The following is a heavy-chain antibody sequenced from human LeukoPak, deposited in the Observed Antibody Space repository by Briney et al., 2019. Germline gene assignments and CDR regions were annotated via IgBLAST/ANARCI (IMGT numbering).Heavy chain of an antibody. J-gene: IGHJ4*02. D-gene: IGHD1-26*01. V-gene: IGHV1-46*01. CDR2: INPSGGST. CDR3: ARKDPAGAALY. Sequence: ASVKVSCKASGYTFTGYYMHWVRQAPGQGLEWMGIINPSGGSTSYAQKFQGRVTMTRDTSTSTVYMELSSLRSEDTAVYYCARKDPAGAALYWGQGTLVTVSS. CDR1: GYTFTGYY.